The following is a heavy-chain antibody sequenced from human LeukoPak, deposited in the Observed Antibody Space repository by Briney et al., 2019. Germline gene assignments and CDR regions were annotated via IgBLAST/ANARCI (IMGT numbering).Heavy chain of an antibody. CDR3: ARGGAVAGRYYYYYYGMDV. Sequence: GRSLRLSCAASGFTFSSYGMHWVRQAPGKGLEWVAVISYDGSNKYYADSVKGRFTISRDNSKNTLYLQMNSLRAEDTAVYYCARGGAVAGRYYYYYYGMDVWGQGTTVTVSS. CDR2: ISYDGSNK. V-gene: IGHV3-30*03. J-gene: IGHJ6*02. D-gene: IGHD6-19*01. CDR1: GFTFSSYG.